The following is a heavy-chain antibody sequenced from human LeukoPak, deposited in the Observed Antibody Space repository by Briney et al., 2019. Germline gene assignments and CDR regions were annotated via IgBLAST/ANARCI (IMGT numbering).Heavy chain of an antibody. CDR2: IWSDGRNK. J-gene: IGHJ4*02. Sequence: GGSLRLSCAASGFTFSSYGMHWVRQAPGKGLEWVAVIWSDGRNKFYGDSVKGRFTISRDNSKNTLYLQMNSLRAEDTAVYYCVTSVGDLYFFDCWGQGTLVTVSS. D-gene: IGHD3-16*01. CDR1: GFTFSSYG. V-gene: IGHV3-33*01. CDR3: VTSVGDLYFFDC.